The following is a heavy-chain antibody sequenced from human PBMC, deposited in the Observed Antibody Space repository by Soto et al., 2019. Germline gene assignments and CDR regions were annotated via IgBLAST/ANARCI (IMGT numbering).Heavy chain of an antibody. CDR2: ISSSSSTI. V-gene: IGHV3-48*04. Sequence: GGSLRLSCAASGFTFSSYSMNWVRPAPGKGLEWVSYISSSSSTIYYADSVKGRFTICRDNAKNSLYLQMNSLRAEDTAVYYCARDNAVAGAGSIDYWGQGTLVTVSS. CDR1: GFTFSSYS. J-gene: IGHJ4*02. CDR3: ARDNAVAGAGSIDY. D-gene: IGHD6-19*01.